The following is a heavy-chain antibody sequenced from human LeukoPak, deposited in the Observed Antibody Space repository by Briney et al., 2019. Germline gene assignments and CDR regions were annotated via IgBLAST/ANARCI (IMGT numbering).Heavy chain of an antibody. J-gene: IGHJ4*02. Sequence: ASVTVSCKASGYTFTGYHMHWVRQAPGQGLEWMGWINPNSGGTNYAQKFQGRVTMTRDTSISTAYMELSRLRSDDTAVYYCARAEDYCGGDCYYFDYWGQGTLVTVSS. CDR1: GYTFTGYH. V-gene: IGHV1-2*02. CDR3: ARAEDYCGGDCYYFDY. CDR2: INPNSGGT. D-gene: IGHD2-21*02.